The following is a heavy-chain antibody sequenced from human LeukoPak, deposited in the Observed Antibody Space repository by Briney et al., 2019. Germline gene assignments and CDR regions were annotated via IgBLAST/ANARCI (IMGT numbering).Heavy chain of an antibody. CDR3: ARERGDYGDYGINWFDP. J-gene: IGHJ5*02. V-gene: IGHV1-18*01. CDR2: ISAYNGNT. CDR1: GYTFTSYG. D-gene: IGHD4-17*01. Sequence: ASVKVSCKASGYTFTSYGISWVRQAPGQGLECMGWISAYNGNTNYAQKLQGRVTMTTDTSTSTAYMELRSLRSDDTAVYYCARERGDYGDYGINWFDPWGQGTLVTVSS.